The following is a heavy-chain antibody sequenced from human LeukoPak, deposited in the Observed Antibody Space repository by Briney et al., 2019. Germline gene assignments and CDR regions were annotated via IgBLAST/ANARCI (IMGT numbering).Heavy chain of an antibody. D-gene: IGHD4-17*01. V-gene: IGHV3-30*03. J-gene: IGHJ4*02. CDR1: GFTFSSYG. Sequence: PGRSLRLSCAASGFTFSSYGMHWVRQAPGKGLEWVAVISYDGSNKYYADSVKGRFTISRDNSKNTLYLQMNSLRAEDTAVYYCARAGGDDYGDYYSYFDYWGQGTLVTVSS. CDR3: ARAGGDDYGDYYSYFDY. CDR2: ISYDGSNK.